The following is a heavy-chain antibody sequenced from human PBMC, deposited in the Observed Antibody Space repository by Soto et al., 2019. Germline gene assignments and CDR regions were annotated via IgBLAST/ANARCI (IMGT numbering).Heavy chain of an antibody. D-gene: IGHD3-9*01. Sequence: PAGSMRLSSAASRFNVGDYEMNWVRQAPGKGLEWISMITSGGTVFYYADSVRGRFAISRDDTENSLHLQMNSLRVEDTAMYYCARGRYALGVWGQGTTVTVSS. CDR3: ARGRYALGV. CDR2: ITSGGTVF. J-gene: IGHJ6*02. CDR1: RFNVGDYE. V-gene: IGHV3-48*03.